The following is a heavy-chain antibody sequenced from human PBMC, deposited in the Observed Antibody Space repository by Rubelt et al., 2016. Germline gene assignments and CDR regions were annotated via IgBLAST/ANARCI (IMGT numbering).Heavy chain of an antibody. CDR3: ARDLHVGEGYSNVFDI. J-gene: IGHJ3*02. CDR2: IIPLFGTA. Sequence: QVQLVQSGAEVKKPGSSVKVSCKASGVSFSDSSISWMRQAPGQGLEWLGGIIPLFGTAGYSQKFQGRITIIADASTSTCYMEIFSLRSEDTAVYYCARDLHVGEGYSNVFDIWGQGTMVTVSS. D-gene: IGHD3-10*01. CDR1: GVSFSDSS. V-gene: IGHV1-69*01.